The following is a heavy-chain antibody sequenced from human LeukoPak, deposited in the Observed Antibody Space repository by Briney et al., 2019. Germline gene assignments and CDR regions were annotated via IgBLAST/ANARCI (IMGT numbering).Heavy chain of an antibody. D-gene: IGHD5-18*01. CDR2: INPNCGGT. Sequence: ASVKVSYKPSRYTFTGYLMHWVGPAPGKGLEGMGWINPNCGGTNYAQKFQRRVTMTRDTSISTAYMELSSLRSDDTAVYYCVRWIQLWESYYFDYWGQGTLVTVSS. CDR1: RYTFTGYL. CDR3: VRWIQLWESYYFDY. V-gene: IGHV1-2*02. J-gene: IGHJ4*02.